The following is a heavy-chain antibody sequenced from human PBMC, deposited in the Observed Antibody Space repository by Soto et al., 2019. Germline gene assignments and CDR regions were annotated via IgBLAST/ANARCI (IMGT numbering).Heavy chain of an antibody. CDR2: VDPEDGET. CDR3: ATVGSYYDSSGYHGVRYFDY. Sequence: ASVKVSCKVSGYTFTDYYMHWVQQAPGKGLEWMGLVDPEDGETIYAEKFQGRVTITADTSTDTAYMELSSLRSEDTAVYYCATVGSYYDSSGYHGVRYFDYWGQGTLVTVSS. J-gene: IGHJ4*02. V-gene: IGHV1-69-2*01. D-gene: IGHD3-22*01. CDR1: GYTFTDYY.